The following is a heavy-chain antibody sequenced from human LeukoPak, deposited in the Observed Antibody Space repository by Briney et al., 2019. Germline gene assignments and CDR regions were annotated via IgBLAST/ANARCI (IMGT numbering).Heavy chain of an antibody. CDR2: INSDGSSS. Sequence: GGSLRLSCAASGFTFSRYWMHWVRQAPGKGLVWVSRINSDGSSSSYADSVEGRFTISRDNAKNTLYLQMNSLRAEDTAVYYCAKYYYDSSGYYYGDYWGQGTLVTVSS. CDR3: AKYYYDSSGYYYGDY. CDR1: GFTFSRYW. D-gene: IGHD3-22*01. J-gene: IGHJ4*02. V-gene: IGHV3-74*01.